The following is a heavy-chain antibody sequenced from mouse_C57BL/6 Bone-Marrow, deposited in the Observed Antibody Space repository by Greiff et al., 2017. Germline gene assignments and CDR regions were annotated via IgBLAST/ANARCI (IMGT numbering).Heavy chain of an antibody. V-gene: IGHV1-22*01. CDR3: AGGSSCSDY. CDR1: GFTFTDYN. Sequence: EVQLQQSGPELVKPGASVKLSCKASGFTFTDYNMHWVKQSHGKSLEWIGYINPNNGGTSYNQKFKGKATLTVNKSSSTAYMELRSLTSEDSAVYYCAGGSSCSDYWGQGTTLTVSS. D-gene: IGHD3-2*02. CDR2: INPNNGGT. J-gene: IGHJ2*01.